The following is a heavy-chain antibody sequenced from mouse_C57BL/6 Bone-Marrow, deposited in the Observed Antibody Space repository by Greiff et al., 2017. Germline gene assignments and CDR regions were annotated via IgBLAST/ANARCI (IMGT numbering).Heavy chain of an antibody. Sequence: QVQLQQPGAELVRPGSSVKLSCKASGYTFTSYWMDWVKQRPGQGLEWIGNIYPSDGEPHYNEKFKDKATLTVDKSSSTAYMQLSSLTSEDSAVYYCARRGTTHWGQGTTLTVSS. CDR2: IYPSDGEP. J-gene: IGHJ2*01. CDR3: ARRGTTH. CDR1: GYTFTSYW. V-gene: IGHV1-61*01. D-gene: IGHD1-1*01.